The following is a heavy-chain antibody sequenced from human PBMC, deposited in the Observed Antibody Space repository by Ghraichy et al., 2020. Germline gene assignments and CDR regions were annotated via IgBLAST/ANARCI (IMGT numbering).Heavy chain of an antibody. CDR1: GGSISSGSYY. V-gene: IGHV4-61*02. J-gene: IGHJ2*01. CDR2: IYTSGST. CDR3: ARDLSYWYFDL. Sequence: SETLSLTCTVSGGSISSGSYYWSWIRQPAGKGLEWIGRIYTSGSTNYNPSLKSRVTISVDTSKNQFSLKLSSVTAADTAVYYCARDLSYWYFDLWGHGTLVTVSS.